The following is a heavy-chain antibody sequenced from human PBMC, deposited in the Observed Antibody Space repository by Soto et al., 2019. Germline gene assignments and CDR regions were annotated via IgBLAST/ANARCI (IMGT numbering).Heavy chain of an antibody. V-gene: IGHV1-24*01. D-gene: IGHD1-26*01. J-gene: IGHJ5*02. CDR2: FDPEVGKT. CDR1: GYTLTELS. Sequence: GASAKVSCKVSGYTLTELSMHWVRQAPGKGLEWMGNFDPEVGKTIYAQRFQGRLTMTEDTSTNTAYMELSSLRSEDTAVYYCVSNPPWEPSMGSWFDPWGQGTLVTVSS. CDR3: VSNPPWEPSMGSWFDP.